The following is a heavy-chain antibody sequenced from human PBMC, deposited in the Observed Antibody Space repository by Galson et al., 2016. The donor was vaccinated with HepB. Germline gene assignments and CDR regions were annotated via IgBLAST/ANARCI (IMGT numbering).Heavy chain of an antibody. Sequence: SLRLSCAASGFTFNTYSMNWVRQAPGKGLEWIAYITGSSSNIKYADSVKGRFTISRDNAKNSLYLQLSSLRDEDTAVYYCETSFSTQVYSWGQGTLVTVSS. CDR1: GFTFNTYS. CDR2: ITGSSSNI. D-gene: IGHD2/OR15-2a*01. CDR3: ETSFSTQVYS. J-gene: IGHJ4*02. V-gene: IGHV3-48*02.